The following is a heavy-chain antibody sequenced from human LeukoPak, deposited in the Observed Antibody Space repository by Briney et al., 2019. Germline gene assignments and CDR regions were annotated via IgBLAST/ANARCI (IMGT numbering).Heavy chain of an antibody. CDR2: INHRGYT. CDR1: GVSFADYY. J-gene: IGHJ4*02. V-gene: IGHV4-34*01. D-gene: IGHD4-17*01. CDR3: TRKTTGHDY. Sequence: SQTLSLTSAVSGVSFADYYWAWSRQTPGKGLEWIGAINHRGYTNDSPSLKSRDTLSIDTSRLPFSLNLSTVTVAHAGFYYCTRKTTGHDYWGQGALVTVSS.